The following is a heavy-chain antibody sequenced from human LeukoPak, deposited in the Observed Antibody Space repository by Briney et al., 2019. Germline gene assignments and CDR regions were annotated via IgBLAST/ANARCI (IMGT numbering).Heavy chain of an antibody. D-gene: IGHD3-10*01. CDR3: ARDRIGEDYMDV. CDR1: GGSISGQY. Sequence: SETLSLTCTVSGGSISGQYWSWIRQPPGKGLEWIGYVYYRGSTNYNPSLESRVTISVDTSKNQFSLTLSSVTAADTAVYYCARDRIGEDYMDVWGKGTTVTVSS. CDR2: VYYRGST. J-gene: IGHJ6*03. V-gene: IGHV4-59*11.